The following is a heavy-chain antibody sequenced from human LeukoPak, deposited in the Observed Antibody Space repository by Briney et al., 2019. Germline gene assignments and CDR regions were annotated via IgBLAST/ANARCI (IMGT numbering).Heavy chain of an antibody. CDR2: IYYSGST. J-gene: IGHJ4*02. CDR1: GGSISSGGYY. V-gene: IGHV4-31*03. Sequence: SETLSLTCTVSGGSISSGGYYWSWIRQHPGKGLEWIGLIYYSGSTYYNPSLKSRVTISVDTSKNQFSLELSSVTAADTAVYYCARAPTRYGDYAGRYFDYWGQGTLVTVSS. CDR3: ARAPTRYGDYAGRYFDY. D-gene: IGHD4-17*01.